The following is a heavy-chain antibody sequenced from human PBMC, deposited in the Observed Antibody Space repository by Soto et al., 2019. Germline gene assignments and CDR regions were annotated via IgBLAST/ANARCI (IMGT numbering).Heavy chain of an antibody. CDR3: ARSQSDTSIVYLSYYYYGMYF. Sequence: ASVKVSCKASGYTFTSYYMHWVRQAPGQGLEWMGIINPSGGSTSYAQKFQGRVTMTRDTSTSTVYMELSSLRSEDTAVYYCARSQSDTSIVYLSYYYYGMYFWGQGTTVPVSS. J-gene: IGHJ6*02. CDR1: GYTFTSYY. V-gene: IGHV1-46*01. CDR2: INPSGGST. D-gene: IGHD5-18*01.